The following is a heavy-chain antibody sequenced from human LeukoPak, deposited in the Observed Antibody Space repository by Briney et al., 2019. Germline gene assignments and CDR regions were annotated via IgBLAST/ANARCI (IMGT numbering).Heavy chain of an antibody. CDR1: GYTFTSYD. CDR2: MNPNTGNT. V-gene: IGHV1-8*03. CDR3: ARGVGATISYYHYYIDV. D-gene: IGHD1-26*01. J-gene: IGHJ6*03. Sequence: GASVKVSCKASGYTFTSYDINWVRQASGQGLEWMGWMNPNTGNTGYAQKFQGRVTITRNTSISTVYMELSSLRSEDTAVHYCARGVGATISYYHYYIDVWGKGTTVTVSS.